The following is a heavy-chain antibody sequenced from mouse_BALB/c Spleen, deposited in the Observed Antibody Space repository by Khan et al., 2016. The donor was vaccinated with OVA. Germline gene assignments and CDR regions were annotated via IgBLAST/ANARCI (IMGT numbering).Heavy chain of an antibody. CDR1: GYTFTNYV. D-gene: IGHD4-1*01. Sequence: VQLQQSGPELVEPGASVKMSCKASGYTFTNYVMHWVKQKPGQGLEWIGYINPYNAGTRYNEKFKGKATLTSDISSTTAYMELSSLTSEDTAVCCCSSEASSWDFSFPYWGQGTLVTVSA. J-gene: IGHJ3*01. V-gene: IGHV1S136*01. CDR3: SSEASSWDFSFPY. CDR2: INPYNAGT.